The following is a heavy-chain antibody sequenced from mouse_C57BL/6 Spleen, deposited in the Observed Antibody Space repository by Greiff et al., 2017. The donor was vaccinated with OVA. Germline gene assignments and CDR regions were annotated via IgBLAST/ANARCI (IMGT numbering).Heavy chain of an antibody. Sequence: EVQLQQSGPELVKPGASVKISRKASGYTFTDYYMNWVKQSHGKSLEWIGDINPNNGGTSYNQKFKGKATLTVDKSSSTAYMELRSLTSEDSAVYYCARRGPTVGAKAMDYWGQGTSVTVSS. CDR2: INPNNGGT. V-gene: IGHV1-26*01. CDR3: ARRGPTVGAKAMDY. CDR1: GYTFTDYY. J-gene: IGHJ4*01. D-gene: IGHD1-1*01.